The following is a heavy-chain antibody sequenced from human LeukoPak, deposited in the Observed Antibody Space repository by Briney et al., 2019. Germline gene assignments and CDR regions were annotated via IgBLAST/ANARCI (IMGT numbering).Heavy chain of an antibody. D-gene: IGHD3-9*01. CDR3: QKTAYDILTGYYSFDY. V-gene: IGHV3-23*01. CDR1: GFTFSSYA. CDR2: ISGGDT. J-gene: IGHJ4*02. Sequence: GLSMILSCSASGFTFSSYAMSWLRQAAGKGLELASAISGGDTFYADSVKGRFTISRDNSKNTLYLQVNSLRAEDTAVFFWQKTAYDILTGYYSFDYWGQGTLVTVSS.